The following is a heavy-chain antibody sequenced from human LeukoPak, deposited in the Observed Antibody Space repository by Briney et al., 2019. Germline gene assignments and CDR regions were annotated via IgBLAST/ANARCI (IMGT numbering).Heavy chain of an antibody. Sequence: SETLSLTCTVSGGSISSYYWSWIRQPPGKGLEWIGEINHSGSTNYNPSLKSRVTISVDTSKNQFSLKLSSVTAADTAVYYCARGARTPKPIPENYDILTGSHYYYYYMDVWGKGTTVTVSS. CDR2: INHSGST. D-gene: IGHD3-9*01. V-gene: IGHV4-34*01. CDR1: GGSISSYY. J-gene: IGHJ6*03. CDR3: ARGARTPKPIPENYDILTGSHYYYYYMDV.